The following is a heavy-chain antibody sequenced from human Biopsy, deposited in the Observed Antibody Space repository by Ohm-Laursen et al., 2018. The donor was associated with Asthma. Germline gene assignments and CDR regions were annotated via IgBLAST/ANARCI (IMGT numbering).Heavy chain of an antibody. Sequence: SLRLSCSASGFTFGNFCMSWVRRAPGTGLEWVSGISASGHATYDADSVRGRFTISKDKSKNTLYLQMHSLRAEDTAVYYCARGDSSNWSHYYFDYWGQGTLVTVSS. CDR2: ISASGHAT. CDR1: GFTFGNFC. D-gene: IGHD3-22*01. V-gene: IGHV3-23*01. CDR3: ARGDSSNWSHYYFDY. J-gene: IGHJ4*02.